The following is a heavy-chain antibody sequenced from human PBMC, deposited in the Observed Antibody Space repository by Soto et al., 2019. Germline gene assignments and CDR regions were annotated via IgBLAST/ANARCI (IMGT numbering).Heavy chain of an antibody. CDR3: AKIVTRHSLVPVFDQ. CDR1: GFRFDEYA. CDR2: ISWDSGSI. V-gene: IGHV3-9*01. J-gene: IGHJ4*02. Sequence: QLVESGGGLVQPGRFLRLSCVASGFRFDEYAIHWVRQAPGKGLEWVSGISWDSGSINYAGSVRGRFTVSRDNAKNSLYLHMTSLRSEDTAFYYCAKIVTRHSLVPVFDQWGQGALVSVSS. D-gene: IGHD2-21*01.